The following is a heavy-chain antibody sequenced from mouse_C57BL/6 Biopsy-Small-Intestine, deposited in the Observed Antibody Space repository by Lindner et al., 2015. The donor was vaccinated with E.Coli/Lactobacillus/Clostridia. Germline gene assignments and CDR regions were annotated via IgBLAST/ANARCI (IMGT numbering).Heavy chain of an antibody. CDR1: GYAFSNYL. V-gene: IGHV1-54*01. CDR2: INPGSGGT. CDR3: ASYGNFDH. J-gene: IGHJ3*01. D-gene: IGHD2-1*01. Sequence: VQLQESGAELVRPGTSVKVSCKASGYAFSNYLIEWVKQRPGQGLEWIGVINPGSGGTDYNEKFKGRATLTADKSSSTAYMHLSSLTSEDSAVYFCASYGNFDHWGQGTLVTVSA.